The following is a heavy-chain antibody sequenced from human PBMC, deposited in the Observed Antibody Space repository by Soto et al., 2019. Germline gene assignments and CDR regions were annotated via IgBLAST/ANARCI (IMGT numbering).Heavy chain of an antibody. CDR1: GYTFINYY. CDR3: AIDIAAGDY. Sequence: QVQLVQSGAEVKKPGASVKLSCKASGYTFINYYIHWVRQAPGQGLEWMGIFNPTSGSTNYAQKLQGSVTLTMDTSTRTVYMELSSLRFDDTAVYYCAIDIAAGDYWGQGTLVTVSS. D-gene: IGHD6-13*01. J-gene: IGHJ4*02. CDR2: FNPTSGST. V-gene: IGHV1-46*01.